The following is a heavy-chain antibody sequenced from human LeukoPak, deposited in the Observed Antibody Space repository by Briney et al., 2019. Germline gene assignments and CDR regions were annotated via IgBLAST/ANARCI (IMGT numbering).Heavy chain of an antibody. CDR3: ARGGIIRGSGWYYFDY. V-gene: IGHV3-20*04. Sequence: GGSLRLSCAASGFTFDDYGMSWVRQAPGKGLEWVSGINWNGGSTGYADSVKGRFTISRDNAKNSLYLQMNSLRAEDTALYYCARGGIIRGSGWYYFDYWGQGTLVTVCS. CDR1: GFTFDDYG. CDR2: INWNGGST. J-gene: IGHJ4*02. D-gene: IGHD6-19*01.